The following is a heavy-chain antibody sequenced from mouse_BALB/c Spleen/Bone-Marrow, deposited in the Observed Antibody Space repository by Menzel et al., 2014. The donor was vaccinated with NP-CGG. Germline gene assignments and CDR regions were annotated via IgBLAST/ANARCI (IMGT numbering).Heavy chain of an antibody. CDR1: GFAFSSYD. CDR3: ARHPYYGNYPAWFAY. CDR2: ISSGGSYT. J-gene: IGHJ3*01. D-gene: IGHD2-10*01. Sequence: EVKVVESGGGLVKPGGSLKLSSAASGFAFSSYDMSWVRQTPEKRLEWVATISSGGSYTYYPDSVKGRFTISRDNARNTLYLQMSSLRSEDTALYYCARHPYYGNYPAWFAYWGQGTLVTVSA. V-gene: IGHV5-9*02.